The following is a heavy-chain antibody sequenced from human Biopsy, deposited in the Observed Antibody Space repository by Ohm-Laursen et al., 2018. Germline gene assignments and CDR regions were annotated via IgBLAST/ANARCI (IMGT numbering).Heavy chain of an antibody. D-gene: IGHD3-16*01. Sequence: SLRLSCAASGFTFISYWMHWVRQAPRKGLVWVSGINIDGSGTKYADSVKGRFTVPRDNAKNTMYLQMNSLTAEDTAIDYYTSACRYDHDAFDMWGQGTMVTVSS. CDR1: GFTFISYW. V-gene: IGHV3-74*03. J-gene: IGHJ3*02. CDR2: INIDGSGT. CDR3: TSACRYDHDAFDM.